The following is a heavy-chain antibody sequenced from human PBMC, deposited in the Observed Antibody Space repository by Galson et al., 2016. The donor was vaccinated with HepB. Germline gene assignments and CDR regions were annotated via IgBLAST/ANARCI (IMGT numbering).Heavy chain of an antibody. CDR3: ARSPRGTKFDS. V-gene: IGHV1-8*01. Sequence: SVKVSCKASGYTFTSYDINWVRQATGQGLEWMGWMDPNSGDTGYAQKFQGRVTMTINTSISTAYMELSSLRSEDTAMYYCARSPRGTKFDSWGQGTLVTVSS. CDR1: GYTFTSYD. CDR2: MDPNSGDT. D-gene: IGHD2-8*01. J-gene: IGHJ4*02.